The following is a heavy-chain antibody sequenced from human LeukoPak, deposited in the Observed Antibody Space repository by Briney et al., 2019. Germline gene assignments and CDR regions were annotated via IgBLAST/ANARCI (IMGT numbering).Heavy chain of an antibody. CDR2: IKSKSDGETA. CDR3: TTDWGLPNCGGDCYLP. V-gene: IGHV3-15*01. CDR1: GFTFINAW. Sequence: KTGGSLRLSCEASGFTFINAWMSWVRQAPGKGLEWVGRIKSKSDGETADYAAPVKGRFTISRDDLDKMVYLQMNSLKTEDTAIYYCTTDWGLPNCGGDCYLPWGQGTLVTVSS. D-gene: IGHD2-21*02. J-gene: IGHJ5*02.